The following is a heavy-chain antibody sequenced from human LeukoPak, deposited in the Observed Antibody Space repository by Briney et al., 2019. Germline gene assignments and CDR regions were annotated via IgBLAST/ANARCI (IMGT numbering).Heavy chain of an antibody. CDR2: ISSSSSYI. CDR3: ARDPSERYGSGSYFDY. CDR1: GFTFSSYS. V-gene: IGHV3-21*01. Sequence: GSLRLSCAASGFTFSSYSMNWVRQAPGKGLEWVSSISSSSSYIYYADSVKGRFTISRDNAKNSLYLQMTSLRAEDTAVYYCARDPSERYGSGSYFDYWGQGTLVTVSS. J-gene: IGHJ4*02. D-gene: IGHD3-10*01.